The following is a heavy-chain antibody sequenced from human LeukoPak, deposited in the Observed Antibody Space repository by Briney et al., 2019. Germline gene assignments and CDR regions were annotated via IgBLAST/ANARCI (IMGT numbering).Heavy chain of an antibody. J-gene: IGHJ4*02. CDR1: GGSISSSSYY. D-gene: IGHD2-15*01. V-gene: IGHV4-39*01. Sequence: SETLSLTCTVSGGSISSSSYYWGWIRQPPGKGLEWIGSFYYSGSTYYNPSLKSRVTISVDTSKNQFSLKLSSVTAADTAVYYCAIQPPARYCSGGSCYRLIDYWGQGTLVTVSS. CDR3: AIQPPARYCSGGSCYRLIDY. CDR2: FYYSGST.